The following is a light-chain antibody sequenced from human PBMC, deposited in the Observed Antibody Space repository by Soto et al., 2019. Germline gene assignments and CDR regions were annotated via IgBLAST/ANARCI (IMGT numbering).Light chain of an antibody. CDR1: QTVSSN. CDR2: GTS. V-gene: IGKV3-15*01. Sequence: VVTQSPATLSVSPGERASLSCRASQTVSSNLAWYQQKPGQSPRLLIYGTSTRATGVPARFSGSGSGTEFTLSIRSLPSEDFAVYYCHPYNFWPSVGPGTQLEIK. J-gene: IGKJ5*01. CDR3: HPYNFWPS.